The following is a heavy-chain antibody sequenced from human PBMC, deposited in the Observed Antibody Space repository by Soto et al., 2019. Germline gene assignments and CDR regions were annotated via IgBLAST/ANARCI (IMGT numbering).Heavy chain of an antibody. CDR3: ARASGAFDI. CDR1: GYTFPSFA. CDR2: INAGNGNT. D-gene: IGHD3-3*01. V-gene: IGHV1-3*01. Sequence: ASVKGSFKASGYTFPSFAMHWVRQAPGQRLEWMGWINAGNGNTKYSQKFQGRVTITRDTSASTAYMELSSLRSEDTAVYYCARASGAFDIWGQGTMVTVSS. J-gene: IGHJ3*02.